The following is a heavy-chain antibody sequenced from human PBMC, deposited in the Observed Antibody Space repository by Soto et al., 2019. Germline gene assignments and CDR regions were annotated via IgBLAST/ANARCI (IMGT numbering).Heavy chain of an antibody. CDR3: ARRYGVYFDY. Sequence: PSETLSLTCTVAWGSIIGYYWSCIRQPPGKGLEWIGYIYYSGSTNYNPSLKSRVTISVDTSKNQFSLKLSSVTAADTAVYYCARRYGVYFDYWGQGTLVTVSS. J-gene: IGHJ4*02. CDR2: IYYSGST. CDR1: WGSIIGYY. V-gene: IGHV4-59*08. D-gene: IGHD4-17*01.